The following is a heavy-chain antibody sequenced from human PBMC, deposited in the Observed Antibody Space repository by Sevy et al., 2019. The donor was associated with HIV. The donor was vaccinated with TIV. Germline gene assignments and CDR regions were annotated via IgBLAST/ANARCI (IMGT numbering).Heavy chain of an antibody. D-gene: IGHD5-12*01. CDR3: AREGGYTDQGMDV. CDR1: GFTFNIFS. V-gene: IGHV3-48*01. CDR2: ISSSTI. J-gene: IGHJ6*02. Sequence: GGSLRLSCAASGFTFNIFSINWVRQAPGKGLEWVSYISSSTIYYADSVKGRFTISRDNAKNSLSLQMNSLRAEDTAVYSCAREGGYTDQGMDVWGQGTTVTVSS.